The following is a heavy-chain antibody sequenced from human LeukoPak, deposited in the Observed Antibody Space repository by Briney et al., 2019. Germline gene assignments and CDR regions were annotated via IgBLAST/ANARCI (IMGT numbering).Heavy chain of an antibody. CDR3: AREGYTLGGCFDY. CDR2: IKQDGSEK. V-gene: IGHV3-7*03. Sequence: PGGSLRLSCAASGFTFSSYWMSWVRQAPGKGLEWVANIKQDGSEKYYVDSVKGRFTISRDNAKNSLHLQMNSLRAEDTALYCCAREGYTLGGCFDYWGQGTLVTVSS. J-gene: IGHJ4*02. CDR1: GFTFSSYW. D-gene: IGHD5-24*01.